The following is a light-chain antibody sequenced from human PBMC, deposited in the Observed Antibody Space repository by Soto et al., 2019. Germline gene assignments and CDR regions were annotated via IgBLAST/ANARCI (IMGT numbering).Light chain of an antibody. CDR2: KAS. J-gene: IGKJ1*01. Sequence: DIQLTQSPSNLSASVGDTLTITCRASQTISSWLAWYQQKPGKAPKILIYKASTLKSGVTSRFSGSGSGTEFTLTISSLQPDDFATYYCQPYNSYSEAFGQGTKVDIK. CDR3: QPYNSYSEA. CDR1: QTISSW. V-gene: IGKV1-5*03.